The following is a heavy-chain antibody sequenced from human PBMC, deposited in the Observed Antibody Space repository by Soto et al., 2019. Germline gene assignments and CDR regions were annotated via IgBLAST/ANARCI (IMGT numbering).Heavy chain of an antibody. CDR3: AKGGDPLDWFDP. Sequence: EVQLLESGGGLVQPGGSLRLSCAASGFTFSSYAMSWVRQAPGKGLEWVSAISGSGGSTYYADSVKGRFTISRDNSKNTLYLHMNSLRAEDTAVYYCAKGGDPLDWFDPWGQGTLVTVSS. D-gene: IGHD3-16*01. V-gene: IGHV3-23*01. CDR1: GFTFSSYA. CDR2: ISGSGGST. J-gene: IGHJ5*02.